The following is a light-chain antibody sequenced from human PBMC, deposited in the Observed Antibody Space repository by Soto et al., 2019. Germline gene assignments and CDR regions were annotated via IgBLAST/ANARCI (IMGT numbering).Light chain of an antibody. CDR1: SGHSSYI. J-gene: IGLJ3*02. CDR3: ETWDSNTRV. V-gene: IGLV4-60*02. CDR2: LEGSGGY. Sequence: QLVLTQSSSASASLGSSVKLTCTLSSGHSSYIIAWHQQQPGKAPRYLMKLEGSGGYNKGSGVPDRFSGSSSGADRYLIISNLQFEDEADYYCETWDSNTRVFGGGTQLTVL.